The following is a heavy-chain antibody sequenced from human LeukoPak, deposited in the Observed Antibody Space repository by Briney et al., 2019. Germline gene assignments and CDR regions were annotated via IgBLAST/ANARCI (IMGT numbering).Heavy chain of an antibody. Sequence: GGSLRLSCAASGFTFSGSAMHWVRQASGKGLEWVGRIRSKANSYATAYAASVKGRFTISRDDSKNTAYLQMNSLKTEDTAVYYCTSPGGFWSGYYDYYYYYGMDVWGQGTTVTVSS. D-gene: IGHD3-3*01. J-gene: IGHJ6*02. CDR3: TSPGGFWSGYYDYYYYYGMDV. V-gene: IGHV3-73*01. CDR2: IRSKANSYAT. CDR1: GFTFSGSA.